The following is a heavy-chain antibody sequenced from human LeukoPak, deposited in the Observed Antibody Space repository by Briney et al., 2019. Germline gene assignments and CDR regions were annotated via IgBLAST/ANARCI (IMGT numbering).Heavy chain of an antibody. CDR2: IRYDGSNK. J-gene: IGHJ4*02. D-gene: IGHD5-24*01. Sequence: GGSLRLSCAASGFAFSSAGMHWVRQAPGKGLEWVAFIRYDGSNKYYADSVKGRFTISRDNSKNTLYLQMNSLRAEDTAVYYCAKGEIGRDGYIFDYWGQGTLVTVSS. V-gene: IGHV3-30*02. CDR1: GFAFSSAG. CDR3: AKGEIGRDGYIFDY.